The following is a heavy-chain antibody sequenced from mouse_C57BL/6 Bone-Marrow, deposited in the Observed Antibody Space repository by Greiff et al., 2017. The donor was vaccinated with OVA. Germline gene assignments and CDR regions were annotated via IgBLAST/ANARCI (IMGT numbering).Heavy chain of an antibody. Sequence: QVQLQQSGPELVKPGASVKISCKASGYAFSSSWMNWVKQRPGKGLEGIGRIYPGAGDTNYNGKFKGKATLTADKSSSTAYMQLSSLTSEDSAVYFCARYPHYYGSSYYYAMDYWGQGTSVTVSS. CDR2: IYPGAGDT. J-gene: IGHJ4*01. CDR1: GYAFSSSW. D-gene: IGHD1-1*01. V-gene: IGHV1-82*01. CDR3: ARYPHYYGSSYYYAMDY.